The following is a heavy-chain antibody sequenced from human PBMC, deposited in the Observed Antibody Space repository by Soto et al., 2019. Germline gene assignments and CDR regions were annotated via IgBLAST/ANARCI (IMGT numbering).Heavy chain of an antibody. CDR2: IWYDGSNK. D-gene: IGHD3-10*01. J-gene: IGHJ6*02. CDR3: VLGRGPGYGYYYYGMDV. CDR1: GFTFSSYG. Sequence: QVQLVESGGGVVQPGRSLRLSCAASGFTFSSYGMHWVRQAPGKGLEWVAVIWYDGSNKYYADSVKGRFTISRDNSKNTLYLQMNSLRAEDTAVYYCVLGRGPGYGYYYYGMDVWGQGTTVTVSS. V-gene: IGHV3-33*01.